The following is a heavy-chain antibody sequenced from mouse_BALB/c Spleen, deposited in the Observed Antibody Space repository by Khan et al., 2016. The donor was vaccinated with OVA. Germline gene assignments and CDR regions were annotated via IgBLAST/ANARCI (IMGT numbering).Heavy chain of an antibody. CDR1: GFTFSSFG. J-gene: IGHJ1*01. Sequence: EVQGVESGGGLVQPGGSRKLSCAASGFTFSSFGMHWVRQAPKKGLEWVAYIRSGSSTIYYVDTVTGRFTISRDNPKNTLFLQMTSLRSEDAAMYYCARSGWNFHWYCDVWGAGTSVTVSS. D-gene: IGHD1-1*02. CDR2: IRSGSSTI. V-gene: IGHV5-17*02. CDR3: ARSGWNFHWYCDV.